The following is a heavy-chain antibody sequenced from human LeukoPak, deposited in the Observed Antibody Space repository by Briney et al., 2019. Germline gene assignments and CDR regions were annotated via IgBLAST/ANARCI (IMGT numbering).Heavy chain of an antibody. CDR1: GFTFSSYW. D-gene: IGHD3-22*01. CDR3: ATHSRDYYDSSGYYDDAFDI. J-gene: IGHJ3*02. Sequence: PGGSLRLSCAASGFTFSSYWMHWVRQAPGKGLVWVSRINSDGSSTSYADSVKGRFTISRDNAKNTLYLQMNSLRAKDTAVYYCATHSRDYYDSSGYYDDAFDIWGQGTMVTVSS. V-gene: IGHV3-74*01. CDR2: INSDGSST.